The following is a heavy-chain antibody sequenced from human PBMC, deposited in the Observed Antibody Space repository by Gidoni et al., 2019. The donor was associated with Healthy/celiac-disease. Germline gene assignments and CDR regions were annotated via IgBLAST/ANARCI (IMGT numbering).Heavy chain of an antibody. CDR2: INHSGST. Sequence: QVQLQQWGAGLLKPSETLSLTCAVYGGSFSGYYWSWIRQPPGKGLEWIGEINHSGSTNYNPSLKSRVTISVDTSKNQFSLKLSSVTAADTAVYYCARRDSSGWRRVTGFDPWGQGTLVTVSS. J-gene: IGHJ5*02. D-gene: IGHD6-19*01. CDR1: GGSFSGYY. CDR3: ARRDSSGWRRVTGFDP. V-gene: IGHV4-34*01.